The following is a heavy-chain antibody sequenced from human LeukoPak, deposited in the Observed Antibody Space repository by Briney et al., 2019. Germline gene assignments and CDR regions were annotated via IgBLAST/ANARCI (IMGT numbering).Heavy chain of an antibody. D-gene: IGHD7-27*01. CDR2: IKDDGSET. J-gene: IGHJ6*01. CDR3: ATYTNWVAGDV. Sequence: GGSLRLSCATSGFTFNKSWMSWVSQAPGKGPEWVASIKDDGSETFHADSVRGQFTISRDNDRGTLYVQMNTLRAEDTADYYCATYTNWVAGDVWRQETAVTVSS. CDR1: GFTFNKSW. V-gene: IGHV3-7*01.